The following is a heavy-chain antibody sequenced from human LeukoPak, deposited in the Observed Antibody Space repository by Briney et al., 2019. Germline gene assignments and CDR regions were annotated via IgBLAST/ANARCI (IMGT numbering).Heavy chain of an antibody. V-gene: IGHV3-23*01. CDR3: ARDPSIAVAGPDYFDH. CDR2: FSGSGGST. Sequence: GGSLRLSCAASGFTFSSYAMSWVRQAPGKGLQWVSAFSGSGGSTYYADSVKGRFTISRDNSKNTLYLQMDSLRAEDTAVYYCARDPSIAVAGPDYFDHWGQGTLVTVSS. D-gene: IGHD6-19*01. J-gene: IGHJ4*02. CDR1: GFTFSSYA.